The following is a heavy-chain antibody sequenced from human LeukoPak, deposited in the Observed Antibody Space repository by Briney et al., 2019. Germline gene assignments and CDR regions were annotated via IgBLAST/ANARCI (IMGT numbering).Heavy chain of an antibody. V-gene: IGHV1-18*01. CDR3: ARGSSSDWVFDY. J-gene: IGHJ4*02. CDR1: GYTFTSYG. D-gene: IGHD6-13*01. CDR2: ISAYNGNT. Sequence: ASVKVSCKASGYTFTSYGISWVRQAPGQGLEWMGWISAYNGNTNYAQKLQGRVTMTRDMSTSTVYMELSSLRSEDTAVYYCARGSSSDWVFDYWGQGTLVTVSS.